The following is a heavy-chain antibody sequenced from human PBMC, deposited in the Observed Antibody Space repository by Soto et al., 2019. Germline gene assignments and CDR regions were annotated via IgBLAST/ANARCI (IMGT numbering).Heavy chain of an antibody. Sequence: PSETLSLTCSVSGASVSDKTFYWSWLRQSPGKGLEWIGYIYYGGTTNYNPSLKGRFTISVDTSKNQFSLRLNSVTAADTALYYCARTTAVPNTLRSRYYFDYWGQGMLVTVS. CDR1: GASVSDKTFY. J-gene: IGHJ4*02. CDR2: IYYGGTT. V-gene: IGHV4-61*01. D-gene: IGHD4-17*01. CDR3: ARTTAVPNTLRSRYYFDY.